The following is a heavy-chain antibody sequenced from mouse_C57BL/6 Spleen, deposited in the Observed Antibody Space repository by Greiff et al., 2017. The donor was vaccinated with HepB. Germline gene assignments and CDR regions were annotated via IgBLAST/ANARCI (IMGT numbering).Heavy chain of an antibody. CDR1: GYTFTSYW. CDR3: ARGSSYGAY. Sequence: QVQLQQPGAELVRPGSSVKLSCKASGYTFTSYWMDWVKQRPGQGPEWIGNIYPSDSETHYNQKFKDKATLTVDKSSSTAYMQLSSLTSEDSAVYYCARGSSYGAYWGQGTLVTVSA. V-gene: IGHV1-61*01. J-gene: IGHJ3*01. D-gene: IGHD1-1*01. CDR2: IYPSDSET.